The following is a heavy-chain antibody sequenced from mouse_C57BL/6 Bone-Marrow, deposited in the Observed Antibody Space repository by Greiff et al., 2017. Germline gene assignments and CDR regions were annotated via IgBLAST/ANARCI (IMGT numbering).Heavy chain of an antibody. CDR2: INPSSGYT. CDR1: GYTFTSYT. CDR3: ARGWLLPWFAY. J-gene: IGHJ3*01. V-gene: IGHV1-4*01. D-gene: IGHD2-3*01. Sequence: VMLVESGAELVRPGASVKMSCKASGYTFTSYTMHWVNQRPGQGLEWIGYINPSSGYTKYNQKFKDKATLTAEKSSSTAYRQLSSLTSEDSAVYYCARGWLLPWFAYWGQGTLVTVSA.